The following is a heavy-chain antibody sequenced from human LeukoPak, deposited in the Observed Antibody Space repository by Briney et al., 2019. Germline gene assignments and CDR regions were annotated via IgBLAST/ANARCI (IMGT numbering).Heavy chain of an antibody. CDR2: FKSKTDGGTT. D-gene: IGHD2-21*02. CDR3: VREERGANLHGDWYFDY. J-gene: IGHJ4*02. V-gene: IGHV3-15*01. CDR1: GFTFSKAW. Sequence: GGSLRLSCAASGFTFSKAWMSWVRQAPGKGLEWVGRFKSKTDGGTTDYAAPVKGRFTVSRDDSKNTLYLQMNSLRTEDTAVYYCVREERGANLHGDWYFDYWGQGVLVTVSS.